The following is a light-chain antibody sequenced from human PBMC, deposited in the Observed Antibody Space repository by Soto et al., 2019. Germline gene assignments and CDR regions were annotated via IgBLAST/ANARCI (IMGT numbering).Light chain of an antibody. CDR1: QGISSY. J-gene: IGKJ1*01. V-gene: IGKV1-9*01. Sequence: DIQLTQSPSFLSASVGDRATITCRASQGISSYLAWYQQRPGKAPKLLMYGASTLQSGVPSRFSGSASGTTFTLTINNLQPEDFATYCCQQLNNFPRTFGQGTQVE. CDR2: GAS. CDR3: QQLNNFPRT.